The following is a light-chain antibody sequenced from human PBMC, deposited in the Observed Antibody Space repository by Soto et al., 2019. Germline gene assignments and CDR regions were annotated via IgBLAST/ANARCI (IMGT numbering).Light chain of an antibody. CDR3: QQRHNWRDT. J-gene: IGKJ5*01. CDR1: QSVSSD. V-gene: IGKV3-11*01. Sequence: EIVLTQSPATLSLSPGEIATLSCRASQSVSSDLAWYQQKPGQAPRLLIYGASSRATGIPDRFSGSGSGTDFTLTISSLEPEDFAVYYCQQRHNWRDTFGQGTRLEIK. CDR2: GAS.